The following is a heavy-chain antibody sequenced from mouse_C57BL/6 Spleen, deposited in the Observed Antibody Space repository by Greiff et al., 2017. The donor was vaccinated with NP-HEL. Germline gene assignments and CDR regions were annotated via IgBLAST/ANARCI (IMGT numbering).Heavy chain of an antibody. CDR3: ARSREAPYFDY. CDR2: IDPSDSYT. Sequence: QVQLKQSGAELVKPGASVKLSCKASGYTFTSYWMQWVKQRPGQGLEWIGEIDPSDSYTNYNQKFKGKATLTVDTSSSTAYMQLSSLTSEDSAVYYCARSREAPYFDYWGQGTTLTVSS. J-gene: IGHJ2*01. CDR1: GYTFTSYW. V-gene: IGHV1-50*01. D-gene: IGHD3-1*01.